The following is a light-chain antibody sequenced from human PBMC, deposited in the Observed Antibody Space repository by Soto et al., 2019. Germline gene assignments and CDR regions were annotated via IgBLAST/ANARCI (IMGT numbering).Light chain of an antibody. CDR3: MKRSNWPLP. J-gene: IGKJ4*01. Sequence: EIVLTQSPATLSLSPGERATLSCRASQRVSSYLAWYQQKPGQAPRLLIYDASNRGTGIPARVRGSGSGTDFTLPISSLAPEALAVNYCMKRSNWPLPVGGGTKGSIK. V-gene: IGKV3-11*01. CDR1: QRVSSY. CDR2: DAS.